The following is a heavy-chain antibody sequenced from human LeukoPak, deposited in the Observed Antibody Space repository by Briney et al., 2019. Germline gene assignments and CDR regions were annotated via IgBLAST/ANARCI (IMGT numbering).Heavy chain of an antibody. D-gene: IGHD3-22*01. CDR2: IRQDANVK. J-gene: IGHJ4*02. CDR3: AKRGVVIRVILVGFHKEAYYFDS. Sequence: PGGSLSLSCAASGFTFSNYWMTWVRQAPGKGLQWVASIRQDANVKYYVDSVKGRFTISRDNAENSLYLQMNSLRAEDTAVYFCAKRGVVIRVILVGFHKEAYYFDSWGQGALVTVSS. CDR1: GFTFSNYW. V-gene: IGHV3-7*03.